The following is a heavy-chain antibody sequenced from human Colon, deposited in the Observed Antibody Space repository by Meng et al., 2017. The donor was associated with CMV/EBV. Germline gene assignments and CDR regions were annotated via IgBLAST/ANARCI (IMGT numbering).Heavy chain of an antibody. CDR1: GFTFDDYA. V-gene: IGHV3-43D*03. J-gene: IGHJ4*02. Sequence: GESLKISCAASGFTFDDYAMHWVRQAPGKGLEWVSLISWDGDTTYYADSVKGRFTISRDNSKNSLYLQMNGLRAEDTAVYYCARDTITVIDYWGQGTLVTVSS. D-gene: IGHD3-22*01. CDR3: ARDTITVIDY. CDR2: ISWDGDTT.